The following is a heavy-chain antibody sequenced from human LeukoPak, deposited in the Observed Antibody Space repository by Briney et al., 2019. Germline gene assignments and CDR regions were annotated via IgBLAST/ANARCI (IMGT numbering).Heavy chain of an antibody. CDR2: IYSGGST. Sequence: GGSLRLSCAASGFTFSSYAMSWVRQAPGKGLEWVSVIYSGGSTYYADSVKGRFTISRDNSKNTLYLQMNSLRAEDTAVYYCARDLYSSGIYYYYGMDVWGQGTTVTVSS. CDR1: GFTFSSYA. V-gene: IGHV3-66*01. CDR3: ARDLYSSGIYYYYGMDV. J-gene: IGHJ6*02. D-gene: IGHD6-19*01.